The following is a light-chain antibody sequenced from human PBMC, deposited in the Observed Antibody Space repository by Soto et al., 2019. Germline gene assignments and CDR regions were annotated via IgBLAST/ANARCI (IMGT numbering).Light chain of an antibody. J-gene: IGKJ2*01. CDR1: QSVSSNY. CDR2: GAS. V-gene: IGKV3-20*01. CDR3: QHYASSPYT. Sequence: EIVLTQSPGTLSLSPGERATLSCRASQSVSSNYLAWYQQKPGQAPRVLIFGASSRATGIPDRFSGSGSGTDFTLTISRLEPEDFAVYYCQHYASSPYTFGQGTKLEIK.